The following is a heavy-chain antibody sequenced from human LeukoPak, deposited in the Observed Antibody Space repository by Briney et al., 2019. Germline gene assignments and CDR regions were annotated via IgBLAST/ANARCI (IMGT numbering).Heavy chain of an antibody. CDR2: IRYDGSNK. D-gene: IGHD5-12*01. CDR3: AKDSGGYDYNYFDY. V-gene: IGHV3-30*02. Sequence: PGGSLRLSCAASGFTFSSYGMHWVRQAPGKGLEWVAFIRYDGSNKYYADSVKGRFPISRDNSKNTLYLHMNSLRAEGTAVYYCAKDSGGYDYNYFDYWGQGTLVTVSS. CDR1: GFTFSSYG. J-gene: IGHJ4*02.